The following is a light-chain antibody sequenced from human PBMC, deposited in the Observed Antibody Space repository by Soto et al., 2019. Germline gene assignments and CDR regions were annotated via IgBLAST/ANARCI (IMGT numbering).Light chain of an antibody. CDR1: QGIRND. CDR2: AAF. Sequence: DIQMTQSPSSLSASVGDRVTITCRASQGIRNDLGWYQQTPGKAPKRLIYAAFNRQSGVPSRFSGSAFGTEFTLTSSRLQPEDFATYYRLKHNSSPWTFGQGTKVEIK. J-gene: IGKJ1*01. CDR3: LKHNSSPWT. V-gene: IGKV1-17*01.